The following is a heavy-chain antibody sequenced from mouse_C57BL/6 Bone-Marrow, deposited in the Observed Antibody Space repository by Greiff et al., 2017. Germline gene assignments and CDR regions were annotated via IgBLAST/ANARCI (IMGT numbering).Heavy chain of an antibody. J-gene: IGHJ2*01. Sequence: VQLQQSGPELVKPGASVKISCKASGYAFSSSWMNWVKQRPGKGLEWIGRIYPGDGDTNYNGKFKGKATLTADKSSSTAYMQLSSLTSEDSAVYFCARSVSKRRFDYWGQGTTLTVSS. V-gene: IGHV1-82*01. CDR1: GYAFSSSW. CDR2: IYPGDGDT. D-gene: IGHD2-5*01. CDR3: ARSVSKRRFDY.